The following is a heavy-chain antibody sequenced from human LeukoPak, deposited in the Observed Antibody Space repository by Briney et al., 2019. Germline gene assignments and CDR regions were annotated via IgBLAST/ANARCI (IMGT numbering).Heavy chain of an antibody. CDR1: DDSISSYY. CDR2: ISDSGST. D-gene: IGHD5-18*01. J-gene: IGHJ4*02. V-gene: IGHV4-59*01. CDR3: ARASGEDTPMPH. Sequence: SETLSLTCSVSDDSISSYYWSWIRQSAGKGLEWIGHISDSGSTNYNPSLKSRVTISIDTSKNQFSLKLSSVTAADTAVYYCARASGEDTPMPHWGQGTLVTVSS.